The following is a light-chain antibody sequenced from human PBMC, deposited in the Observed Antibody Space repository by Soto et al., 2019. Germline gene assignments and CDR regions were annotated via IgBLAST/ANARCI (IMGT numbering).Light chain of an antibody. CDR1: QSISSY. J-gene: IGKJ1*01. V-gene: IGKV1-39*01. CDR2: AAS. Sequence: DIQMTPSPSSVSASVGDGVTITCRASQSISSYVSWYQQKPGKAPKLLIYAASRLQSGVPSRFSGSRSGTDFTLTISSLQPEDFATYYCQQSYSRVTLGQGTKVDIK. CDR3: QQSYSRVT.